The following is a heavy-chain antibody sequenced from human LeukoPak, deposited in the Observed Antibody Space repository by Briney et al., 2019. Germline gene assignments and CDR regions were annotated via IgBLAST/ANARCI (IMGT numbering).Heavy chain of an antibody. D-gene: IGHD1-1*01. CDR3: ASFDWNDLNWFDP. J-gene: IGHJ5*02. Sequence: SVKVSCKASGGTFSSSAISWVRQAPGQGLAWLGGIIPIFGTANYAQKFQGRVTITADKSTSTAYMELSSLRSEDTAVYYCASFDWNDLNWFDPWGQGTLVTVSS. V-gene: IGHV1-69*06. CDR2: IIPIFGTA. CDR1: GGTFSSSA.